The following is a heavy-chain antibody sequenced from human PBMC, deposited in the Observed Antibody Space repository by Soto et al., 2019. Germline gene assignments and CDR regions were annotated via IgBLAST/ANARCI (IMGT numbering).Heavy chain of an antibody. CDR3: ARWPDGYYYYGMDV. J-gene: IGHJ6*02. Sequence: QVQLVQSGAEVKKPGASVKVSCKASGYTFTSYDINWVRQATGQGLEWMGWMNPNSGNTGYAQKFQGRVTMTRNTYISTAYMELSSRRSEDTAVYYCARWPDGYYYYGMDVWGQGTTVTVSS. CDR2: MNPNSGNT. V-gene: IGHV1-8*01. CDR1: GYTFTSYD.